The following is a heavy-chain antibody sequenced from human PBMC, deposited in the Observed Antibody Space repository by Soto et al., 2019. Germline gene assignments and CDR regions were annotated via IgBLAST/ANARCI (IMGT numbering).Heavy chain of an antibody. CDR1: GFTFSTYT. J-gene: IGHJ2*01. Sequence: EVHLLESGGGLVQTGGSLRLSCTASGFTFSTYTMRWVRQAPGKGLEWVSVISGTGSSTYYEDSVKGRYTISRDNSKNTVYLQLSRLRADDTAVYHCAKDRTEVSTPYSGYFDACVRGTLVTVSS. V-gene: IGHV3-23*01. CDR2: ISGTGSST. CDR3: AKDRTEVSTPYSGYFDA. D-gene: IGHD2-21*01.